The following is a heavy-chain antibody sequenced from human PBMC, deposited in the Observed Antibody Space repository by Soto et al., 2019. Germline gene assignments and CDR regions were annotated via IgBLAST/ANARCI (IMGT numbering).Heavy chain of an antibody. V-gene: IGHV3-7*01. CDR2: IKQDGSEK. Sequence: GGSLRLSCAASGFTFSSYWMSWVRQAPGKGLEWVANIKQDGSEKYYVDSVKGRFTISRDNAKNSLYLQMNSLRAEDTAVYYCARRYCSGGSCPNVDYWGQGTLVTVSS. CDR3: ARRYCSGGSCPNVDY. D-gene: IGHD2-15*01. J-gene: IGHJ4*02. CDR1: GFTFSSYW.